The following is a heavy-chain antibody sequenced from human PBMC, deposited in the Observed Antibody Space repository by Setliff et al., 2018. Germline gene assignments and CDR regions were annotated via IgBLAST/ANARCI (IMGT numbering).Heavy chain of an antibody. CDR3: ARVSGFQYMDV. CDR2: VYYSGDT. CDR1: GGSISNSDYY. J-gene: IGHJ6*03. D-gene: IGHD3-3*01. Sequence: PSETLTLTCSVSGGSISNSDYYWDWIRQPPGKGLEWIGRVYYSGDTYYIPSLLSRVTISVDTSKNQFSLKLSSVTAEDTAVYYCARVSGFQYMDVWGKGTTVTVSS. V-gene: IGHV4-39*01.